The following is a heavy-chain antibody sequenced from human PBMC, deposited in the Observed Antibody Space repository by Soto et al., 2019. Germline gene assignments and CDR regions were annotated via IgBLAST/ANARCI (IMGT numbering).Heavy chain of an antibody. V-gene: IGHV1-69*06. CDR1: GGTFSSYA. Sequence: QVQLVQSGAEVKKPGSSVKVSCKASGGTFSSYAISWVRQAPGQGLEWMGGIIPIFGTANYAQKFQGRVTITAYKSTSTAYMELSSLRSEDTAVDYCARVNDFTYYCYGMDFWGQGTAVTVSS. CDR3: ARVNDFTYYCYGMDF. CDR2: IIPIFGTA. J-gene: IGHJ6*02. D-gene: IGHD3-3*01.